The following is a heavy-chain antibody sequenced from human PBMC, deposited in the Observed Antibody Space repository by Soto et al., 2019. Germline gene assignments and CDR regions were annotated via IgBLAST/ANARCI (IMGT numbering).Heavy chain of an antibody. D-gene: IGHD3-3*01. J-gene: IGHJ5*02. Sequence: QITLKESGPTLVKPTQPLTLTCTFSGFSLSTSGVGVGWIRQPPGKALEWLALIYWDDDKRYSPSLKSRLTIAKDTSKNQAVLTMTNMDPMDTATYYSAHNSYSTSFGVVITRGNWFDPWGQGTLVTVSS. CDR1: GFSLSTSGVG. CDR2: IYWDDDK. V-gene: IGHV2-5*02. CDR3: AHNSYSTSFGVVITRGNWFDP.